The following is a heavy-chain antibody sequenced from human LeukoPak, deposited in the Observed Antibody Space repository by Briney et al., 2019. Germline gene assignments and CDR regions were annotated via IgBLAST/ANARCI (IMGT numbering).Heavy chain of an antibody. CDR3: ARLLRWLYYFDY. V-gene: IGHV4-39*01. Sequence: PSETLSLTCTVSGGSISSSNYYWGWIRQPPGKGLEYIGIIYYSGSTYYNPSLKSRVTISVDTSKTQFSLKLSSVTAADTAVYYCARLLRWLYYFDYWGQGTLVTVSS. CDR1: GGSISSSNYY. CDR2: IYYSGST. J-gene: IGHJ4*02. D-gene: IGHD4-23*01.